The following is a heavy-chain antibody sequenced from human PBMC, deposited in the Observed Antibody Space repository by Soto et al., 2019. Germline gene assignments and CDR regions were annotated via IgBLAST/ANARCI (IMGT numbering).Heavy chain of an antibody. D-gene: IGHD2-8*01. J-gene: IGHJ4*02. CDR2: INHSGST. V-gene: IGHV4-34*01. CDR3: ARGGSRYCTNGVCTPTYYFDY. CDR1: GGSFRGYY. Sequence: ASENLSLTCAVYGGSFRGYYWSWIRPPPGKGLEWIGEINHSGSTHYNPSLKSRVTISVDTSKNPFSLKLSSVTAADTAVYYCARGGSRYCTNGVCTPTYYFDYWGQGTLVTVSS.